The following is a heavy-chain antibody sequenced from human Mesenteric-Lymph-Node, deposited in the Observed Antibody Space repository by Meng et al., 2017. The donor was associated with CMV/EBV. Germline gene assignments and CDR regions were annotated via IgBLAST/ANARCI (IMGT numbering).Heavy chain of an antibody. CDR3: ARDNRASGNYDWVDP. J-gene: IGHJ5*02. CDR1: GDSISSGNW. V-gene: IGHV4-4*01. D-gene: IGHD1-26*01. CDR2: IYHNGFT. Sequence: SGDSISSGNWWSWVRRPPGKGLEWIGEIYHNGFTNYNPSLKSRVTMSIDKSRNQVSLNLRSVTAADTAVYFCARDNRASGNYDWVDPWGQGTLVTVSS.